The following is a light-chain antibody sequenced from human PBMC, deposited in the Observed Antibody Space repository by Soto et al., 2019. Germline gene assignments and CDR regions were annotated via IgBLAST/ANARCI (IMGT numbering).Light chain of an antibody. V-gene: IGLV4-69*01. J-gene: IGLJ3*02. CDR1: SGHSSNA. CDR3: QTWGTGYWV. CDR2: VNSDGSH. Sequence: QAVVTQSPSASASLGASVKLTCTLSSGHSSNAIAWYQQQQEKGPRYLMKVNSDGSHTKGDGIPDRFSGSSSGAERYLTIASLQSEDEADYYCQTWGTGYWVFGGGTKLTVL.